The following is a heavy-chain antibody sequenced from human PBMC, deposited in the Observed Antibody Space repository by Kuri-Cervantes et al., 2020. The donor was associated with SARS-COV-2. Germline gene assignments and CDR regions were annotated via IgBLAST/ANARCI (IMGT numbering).Heavy chain of an antibody. J-gene: IGHJ6*03. Sequence: ASVKVSCKVSGYTLTELSMHWVRQAPGKGLEWMGGFDPEDGETIYAQKFQGRVTMTEDTSTDTAYMELSSLRSDDTAVYYCASGGLLWSGELSDYYYYMDVWGKGTTVTVSS. CDR1: GYTLTELS. CDR2: FDPEDGET. D-gene: IGHD3-10*01. V-gene: IGHV1-24*01. CDR3: ASGGLLWSGELSDYYYYMDV.